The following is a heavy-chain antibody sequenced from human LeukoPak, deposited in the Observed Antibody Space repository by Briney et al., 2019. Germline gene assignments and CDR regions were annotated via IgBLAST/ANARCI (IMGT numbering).Heavy chain of an antibody. D-gene: IGHD3-10*01. V-gene: IGHV1-69*06. CDR2: IIPIFGTA. Sequence: SVKVSCKASGGTFISYAISWVRQAPGQGREWMGGIIPIFGTANYAQKFQGRVTITADKSTSTAYMELSSLRSEDTAVYYCARDAYGSGSYGGLYGMDVWGKGTTVTVSS. CDR1: GGTFISYA. CDR3: ARDAYGSGSYGGLYGMDV. J-gene: IGHJ6*04.